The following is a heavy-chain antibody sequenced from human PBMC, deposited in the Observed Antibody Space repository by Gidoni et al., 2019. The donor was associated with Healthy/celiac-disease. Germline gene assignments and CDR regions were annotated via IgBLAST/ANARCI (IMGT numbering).Heavy chain of an antibody. CDR2: FEPEDGET. D-gene: IGHD2-21*02. CDR3: ATVGYGGNSYADY. V-gene: IGHV1-24*01. J-gene: IGHJ4*02. CDR1: GYTLTELS. Sequence: QVQLVQSGAEVKKRGASVRVSCKVSGYTLTELSMHWGRQAPGKGLEWMGGFEPEDGETIYAQKFQGRVTMTEDTSTDTAYMELSSLRSEDTAVYYCATVGYGGNSYADYWGQGTLVTVSS.